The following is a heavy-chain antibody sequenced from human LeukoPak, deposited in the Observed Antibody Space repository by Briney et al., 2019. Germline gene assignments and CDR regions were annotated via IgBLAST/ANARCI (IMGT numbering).Heavy chain of an antibody. CDR2: ISGSGGST. D-gene: IGHD2-2*01. CDR3: ARDFLGYCSSTSCYAGYFQH. CDR1: GFTFSTYA. J-gene: IGHJ1*01. Sequence: GGSLRLSCAASGFTFSTYAMSWVRQAPGKGLEWVSGISGSGGSTYYADSAKGRFTISRDNAKNSLYLQMNSLRAEDTAVYYCARDFLGYCSSTSCYAGYFQHWGQGTLVTVSS. V-gene: IGHV3-23*01.